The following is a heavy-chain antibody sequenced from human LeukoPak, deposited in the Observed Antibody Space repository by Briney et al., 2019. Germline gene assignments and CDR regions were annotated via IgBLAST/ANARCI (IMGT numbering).Heavy chain of an antibody. Sequence: GGSLRLSCAASGFKFDAYPMSWVRHAPGKGLEWVSSISDSGGSTHYAESVRGRFSLSRDDFEKTLHLQMNRLRAEDTAVYYCAKGKINHDGAFDIWGQGTRVIVAS. J-gene: IGHJ3*02. D-gene: IGHD1-14*01. CDR1: GFKFDAYP. V-gene: IGHV3-23*01. CDR2: ISDSGGST. CDR3: AKGKINHDGAFDI.